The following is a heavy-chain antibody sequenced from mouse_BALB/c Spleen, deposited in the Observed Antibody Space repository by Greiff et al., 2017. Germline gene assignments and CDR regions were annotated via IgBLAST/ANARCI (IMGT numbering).Heavy chain of an antibody. CDR3: ARNYGSSRYFDV. D-gene: IGHD1-1*01. CDR1: GYTFTSYW. CDR2: INPSTGYT. Sequence: VQLQQSGAELAKPGASVKMSCKASGYTFTSYWMHWVKQRPGQGLEWIGYINPSTGYTEYNQKFKDKATLTADKSSSTAYMQLSSLTSEDSAVYYCARNYGSSRYFDVWGAGTTVTVSS. V-gene: IGHV1-7*01. J-gene: IGHJ1*01.